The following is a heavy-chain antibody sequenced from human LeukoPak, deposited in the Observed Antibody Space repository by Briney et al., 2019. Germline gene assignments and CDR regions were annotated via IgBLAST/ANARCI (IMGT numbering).Heavy chain of an antibody. D-gene: IGHD2/OR15-2a*01. CDR2: VTTDTGPT. Sequence: GGSLRLACAAAGFTFSDYSLAWVRQTPGGGRGWGLTVTTDTGPTYYTDSVKGRFTVSRDSSKNTLYLQMNSLRAEDTAVYFCARRMTATSKCFDYWGQGTLVTVSS. V-gene: IGHV3-23*01. CDR3: ARRMTATSKCFDY. J-gene: IGHJ4*02. CDR1: GFTFSDYS.